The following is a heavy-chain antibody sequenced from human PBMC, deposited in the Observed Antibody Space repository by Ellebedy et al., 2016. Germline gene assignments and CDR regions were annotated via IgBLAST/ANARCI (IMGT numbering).Heavy chain of an antibody. CDR1: GESFSPYG. D-gene: IGHD2-2*01. CDR2: IKQSGGT. J-gene: IGHJ4*02. Sequence: SETLSLXCAVSGESFSPYGWAWIRQPPGKGLEWIGEIKQSGGTDYKPSLTSRLIITMESSKRQFSLKLTSVTAADTAMYYCARVLPGAMPAIDYWGQGTLVTVSS. V-gene: IGHV4-34*01. CDR3: ARVLPGAMPAIDY.